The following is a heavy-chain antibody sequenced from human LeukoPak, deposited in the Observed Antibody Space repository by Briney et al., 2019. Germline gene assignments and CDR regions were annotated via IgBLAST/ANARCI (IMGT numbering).Heavy chain of an antibody. J-gene: IGHJ5*02. D-gene: IGHD3-10*01. CDR1: GGSISSYY. CDR3: AILETILLWFGSLDP. V-gene: IGHV4-59*01. CDR2: IYYSGST. Sequence: SETLSLTCTVSGGSISSYYWSWIRQSPGKGLEWIGYIYYSGSTNYNPSLKSRVTISVDTSKNQFSLKLSSVTAADTAVYYCAILETILLWFGSLDPWGQGTLVTVSS.